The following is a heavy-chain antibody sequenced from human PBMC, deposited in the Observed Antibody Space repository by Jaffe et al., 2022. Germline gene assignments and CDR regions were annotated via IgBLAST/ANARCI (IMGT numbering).Heavy chain of an antibody. J-gene: IGHJ4*02. CDR1: GGSISSGGYS. V-gene: IGHV4-30-2*01. D-gene: IGHD2-2*02. CDR3: ARDPTEYCSSTSCYTL. Sequence: QLQLQESGSGLVKPSQTLSLTCAVSGGSISSGGYSWSWIRQPPGKGLEWIGYIYHSGSTYYNPSLKSRVTISVDRSKNQFSLKLSSVTAADTAVYYCARDPTEYCSSTSCYTLWGQGTLVTVSS. CDR2: IYHSGST.